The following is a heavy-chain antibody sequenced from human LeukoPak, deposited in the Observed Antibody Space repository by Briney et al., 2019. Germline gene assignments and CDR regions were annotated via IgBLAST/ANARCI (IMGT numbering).Heavy chain of an antibody. CDR1: GFAFTTYG. Sequence: GGSLRLSCAASGFAFTTYGMNWVRQAPGKGLEWVAFIHYDGSYHYYADSVRGRFTISRDNSKNTLYLQMNSLRAEDTAVYYCAKDWGSSDLDYWGQGTLVTVSS. CDR2: IHYDGSYH. V-gene: IGHV3-30*02. CDR3: AKDWGSSDLDY. D-gene: IGHD3-16*01. J-gene: IGHJ4*02.